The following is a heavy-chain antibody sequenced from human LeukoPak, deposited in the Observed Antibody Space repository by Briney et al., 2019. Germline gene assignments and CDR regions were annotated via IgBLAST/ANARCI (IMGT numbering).Heavy chain of an antibody. CDR2: IYYSGST. V-gene: IGHV4-39*07. J-gene: IGHJ5*02. CDR1: GGSISSSSYY. CDR3: ASLKQLVTWFDP. D-gene: IGHD6-13*01. Sequence: SESLSLTCTVSGGSISSSSYYWGWIRQPPGKGLEWIGSIYYSGSTYYNPSPKSRVTISVDTSKNQFSLKLSSVTAADTAVYYCASLKQLVTWFDPWGQGTLVTVSS.